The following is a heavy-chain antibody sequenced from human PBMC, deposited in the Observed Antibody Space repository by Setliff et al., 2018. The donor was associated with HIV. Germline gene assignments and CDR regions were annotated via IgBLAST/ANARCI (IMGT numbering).Heavy chain of an antibody. CDR2: ISAYDGHT. Sequence: ASVKVSCKASGYTFIDYFMHWVRQAPGQGLEWMGRISAYDGHTNYGQKFQGRVTMTTDTSTSTAYVELRSLRSDDTAVYYCARGGGEASGGVIAPYYYYYMDIWGKGTTVTVSS. CDR1: GYTFIDYF. J-gene: IGHJ6*03. V-gene: IGHV1-18*04. D-gene: IGHD3-16*02. CDR3: ARGGGEASGGVIAPYYYYYMDI.